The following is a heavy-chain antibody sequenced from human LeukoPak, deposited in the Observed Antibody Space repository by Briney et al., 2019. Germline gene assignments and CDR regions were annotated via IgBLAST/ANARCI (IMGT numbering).Heavy chain of an antibody. Sequence: PSETLSLTCAVYGGSFSGYYWSWIRQPPGKGLEWIGEINHSGSTNYNPSLKSRVTISVDTSKSQFSLKLSSVTAADTAVYYCARGLRRYYYDSSGTGAFDIWGQGTMVTVSS. J-gene: IGHJ3*02. V-gene: IGHV4-34*01. CDR2: INHSGST. CDR1: GGSFSGYY. CDR3: ARGLRRYYYDSSGTGAFDI. D-gene: IGHD3-22*01.